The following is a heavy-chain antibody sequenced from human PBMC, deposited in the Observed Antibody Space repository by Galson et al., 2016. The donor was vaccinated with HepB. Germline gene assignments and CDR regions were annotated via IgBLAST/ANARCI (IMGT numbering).Heavy chain of an antibody. CDR3: ARVPHFYGSGRDAFDY. CDR1: GFTFSIYT. J-gene: IGHJ4*02. CDR2: MSSSSSYI. D-gene: IGHD3-10*01. V-gene: IGHV3-21*01. Sequence: SLRLSCAASGFTFSIYTMNWVRQAPGKGLEWVSSMSSSSSYIYYADSAKGRFTISRDNAKNSLYLQMNSLRAEDTAVYYCARVPHFYGSGRDAFDYWGQGTLVTVSS.